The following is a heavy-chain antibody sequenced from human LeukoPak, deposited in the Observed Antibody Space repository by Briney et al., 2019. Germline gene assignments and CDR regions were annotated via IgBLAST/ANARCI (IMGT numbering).Heavy chain of an antibody. D-gene: IGHD3-10*01. Sequence: PPGGSLRLSCAASGFTVNSNYMSWVRQAPGKGLEWVSVIYSGGSTYYADSVKGRFTISRDNSKNTLYLQMNSLRAEDTAVYYCARDHYYGPGYFDYWGQGTLVTVSS. CDR1: GFTVNSNY. CDR2: IYSGGST. CDR3: ARDHYYGPGYFDY. J-gene: IGHJ4*02. V-gene: IGHV3-53*01.